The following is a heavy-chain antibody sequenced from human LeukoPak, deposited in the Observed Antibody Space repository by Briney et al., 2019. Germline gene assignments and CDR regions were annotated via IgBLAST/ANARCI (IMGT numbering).Heavy chain of an antibody. CDR2: ISGSGGST. V-gene: IGHV3-23*01. CDR3: AKDRGSGWYGFDY. J-gene: IGHJ4*02. D-gene: IGHD6-19*01. CDR1: GFTFSDYY. Sequence: GGSLRLSCAASGFTFSDYYMSWIRQAPGKGLEWVSAISGSGGSTYYADSVKGRFTISRDNSKNTLYLQMNSLRAEDTAVYYCAKDRGSGWYGFDYWGQGTLVTVSS.